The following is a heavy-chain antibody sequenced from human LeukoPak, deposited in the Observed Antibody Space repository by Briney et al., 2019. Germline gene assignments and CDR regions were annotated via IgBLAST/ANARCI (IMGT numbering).Heavy chain of an antibody. Sequence: SETLSLTCAVYGGSFSGYYWSWIRQPPGKGLEWIGYIYYSGSTNYNPSLKSRVTISVDTSKNQFSLKLSSVTAADTAVYYCASLTLYSSGWYYFDYWGQGTLVTVSS. J-gene: IGHJ4*02. CDR3: ASLTLYSSGWYYFDY. V-gene: IGHV4-59*01. D-gene: IGHD6-19*01. CDR1: GGSFSGYY. CDR2: IYYSGST.